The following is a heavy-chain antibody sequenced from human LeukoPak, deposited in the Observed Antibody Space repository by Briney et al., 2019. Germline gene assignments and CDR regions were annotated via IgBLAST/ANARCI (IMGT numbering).Heavy chain of an antibody. V-gene: IGHV3-9*01. J-gene: IGHJ4*02. Sequence: GRSLRLSCAASGFTFDDYAMHWVRQAPGKGLEWVSGISWNNGDMAYADSVKGRFSISRDNAKNFLYLQMNSLRAEDTAFYYCAKDSSRGSGSYYLPIDYWGQGTLVTVSS. CDR3: AKDSSRGSGSYYLPIDY. CDR2: ISWNNGDM. D-gene: IGHD3-10*01. CDR1: GFTFDDYA.